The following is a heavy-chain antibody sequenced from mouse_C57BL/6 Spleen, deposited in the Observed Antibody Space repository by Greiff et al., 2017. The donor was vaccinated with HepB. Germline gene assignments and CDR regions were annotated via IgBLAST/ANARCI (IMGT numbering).Heavy chain of an antibody. V-gene: IGHV1-82*01. J-gene: IGHJ2*01. CDR2: IYPGDGDT. CDR1: GYAFSSSW. Sequence: QVQLQQSGPELVKPGASVKISCKASGYAFSSSWMNWVKQRPGKGLEWIGRIYPGDGDTNYNGKFKGKATLTADKSSSTAYMQLSSLTSEDSAVYFCARDYYGSRIFDYWGQGTTLTVSS. CDR3: ARDYYGSRIFDY. D-gene: IGHD1-1*01.